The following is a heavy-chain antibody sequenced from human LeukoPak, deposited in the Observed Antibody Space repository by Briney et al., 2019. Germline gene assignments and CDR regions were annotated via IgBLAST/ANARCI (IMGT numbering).Heavy chain of an antibody. CDR2: IKQDGSKK. Sequence: GGSLRLSCAASGFTFSSHWMSWVPPAPGKGVEWVANIKQDGSKKYYVGSVKGRFKICRDNAKNSMYLQMNRLRAEDAAVYYCAGDTRLVDYWGQGTLVTVSS. D-gene: IGHD1-26*01. J-gene: IGHJ4*02. CDR1: GFTFSSHW. V-gene: IGHV3-7*01. CDR3: AGDTRLVDY.